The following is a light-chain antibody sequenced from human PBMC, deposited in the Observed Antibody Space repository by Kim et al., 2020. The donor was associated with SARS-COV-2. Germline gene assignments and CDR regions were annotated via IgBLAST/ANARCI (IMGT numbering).Light chain of an antibody. CDR3: QQYGSYSRP. Sequence: AAVGDSVALPRLASESVSGWVAWYPQKPGPAPSVLFFVASTLYHGVPSRFSGSGSGTEFTLTISRLQPDDVATYYCQQYGSYSRPFGQGTKVHI. CDR1: ESVSGW. V-gene: IGKV1-5*01. CDR2: VAS. J-gene: IGKJ1*01.